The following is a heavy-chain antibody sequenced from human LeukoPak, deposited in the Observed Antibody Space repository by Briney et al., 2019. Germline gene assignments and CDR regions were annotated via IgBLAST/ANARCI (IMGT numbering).Heavy chain of an antibody. D-gene: IGHD3-3*01. CDR3: AKTLVSFTLMEYYFDY. CDR2: ISYDGSNR. V-gene: IGHV3-30*18. Sequence: GGSLRLSCAASGFTFSSYGMHWVRQAPGKGLEWVALISYDGSNRYYADSVKGRFTISRDNSKNTLYLQMNSLRAEDTALYYCAKTLVSFTLMEYYFDYWGQGTLVTVSS. CDR1: GFTFSSYG. J-gene: IGHJ4*02.